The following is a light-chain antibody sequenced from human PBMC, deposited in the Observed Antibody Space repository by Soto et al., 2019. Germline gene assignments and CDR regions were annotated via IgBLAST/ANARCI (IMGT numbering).Light chain of an antibody. CDR2: DVS. CDR3: SSYTSSSTVV. Sequence: QSALTQPASVSGSPGQSITISCTGTSSDVGSYNYVSWYQQHPGKAPKLMIYDVSIWPSGVSNRFSGSKSGNTASLTISGLQAEDEADYYCSSYTSSSTVVFGGGTKLTVL. V-gene: IGLV2-14*01. J-gene: IGLJ2*01. CDR1: SSDVGSYNY.